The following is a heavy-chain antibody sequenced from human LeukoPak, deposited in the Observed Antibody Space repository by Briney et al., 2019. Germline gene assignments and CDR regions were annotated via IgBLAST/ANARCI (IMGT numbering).Heavy chain of an antibody. CDR1: GFSFDDYA. CDR3: AKGSGGYIGSYRDY. Sequence: PGGSLRLSCAASGFSFDDYAMQWIRQVPGKGLEWVSLISRDGGSTYYADSVKGRFTISRDNSKNSLYLQMNSLRVEDTAFYYCAKGSGGYIGSYRDYWGQGTLVTVSS. D-gene: IGHD1-26*01. J-gene: IGHJ4*02. CDR2: ISRDGGST. V-gene: IGHV3-43D*03.